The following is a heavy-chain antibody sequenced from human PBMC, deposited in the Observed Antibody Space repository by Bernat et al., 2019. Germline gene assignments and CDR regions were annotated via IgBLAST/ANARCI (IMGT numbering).Heavy chain of an antibody. J-gene: IGHJ4*02. Sequence: EVQLLESGGGLVQPGGSLRLSCAASGFTFSSYAMSWVRQAPGKGLECVSAIGGGGGSTYYADSVKGRFTISRDNSKNTLYLQMNSLRAEDTAVYYCAKDPYSSSWEGYYFDYWGQGTLVTVSS. CDR1: GFTFSSYA. CDR3: AKDPYSSSWEGYYFDY. V-gene: IGHV3-23*01. CDR2: IGGGGGST. D-gene: IGHD6-13*01.